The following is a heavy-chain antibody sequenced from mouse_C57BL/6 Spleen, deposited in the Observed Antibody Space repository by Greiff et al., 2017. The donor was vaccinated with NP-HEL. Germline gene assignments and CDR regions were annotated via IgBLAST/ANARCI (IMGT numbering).Heavy chain of an antibody. CDR1: GFTFSDYG. CDR2: ISSGSSTI. D-gene: IGHD2-14*01. Sequence: DVQLVESGGGLVKPGGSLKLSCAASGFTFSDYGMHWVRQAPEKGLEWVAYISSGSSTIYYADTVKGRFTISRDNAYNTLFLQMTSLRSEDTAMYYCARPLYYRKHDAMDYWGQGTAVTVSS. V-gene: IGHV5-17*01. CDR3: ARPLYYRKHDAMDY. J-gene: IGHJ4*01.